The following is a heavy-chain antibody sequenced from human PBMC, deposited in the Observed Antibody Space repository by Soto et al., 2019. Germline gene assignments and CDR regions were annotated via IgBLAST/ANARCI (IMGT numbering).Heavy chain of an antibody. D-gene: IGHD3-10*01. Sequence: QVHLQQWGAGLLKPSETLSLTCAVNGGAFNGYYWTWIRQSPGKGLQWIGEINHSGTVDYNPSLKSRVTFSIDTSKKQFSLTLPSVTAADTAVYYCARAVAALVRGSIGGFDYWGQGTLVTVSS. V-gene: IGHV4-34*01. CDR1: GGAFNGYY. CDR2: INHSGTV. J-gene: IGHJ4*02. CDR3: ARAVAALVRGSIGGFDY.